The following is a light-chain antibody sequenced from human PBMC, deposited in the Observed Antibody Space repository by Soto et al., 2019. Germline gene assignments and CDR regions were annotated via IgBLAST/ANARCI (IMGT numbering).Light chain of an antibody. CDR1: QSVTSW. V-gene: IGKV1-5*03. CDR3: QQYNSYQGT. CDR2: KAS. J-gene: IGKJ1*01. Sequence: DIQMTQSPSTLSASVGDRVTITCRASQSVTSWLAWYQQKPGKAPKLLIYKASSLESGVSSRFSGSGSGTEFTLTISSLQPEDFATYYCQQYNSYQGTFGQGTKVDIK.